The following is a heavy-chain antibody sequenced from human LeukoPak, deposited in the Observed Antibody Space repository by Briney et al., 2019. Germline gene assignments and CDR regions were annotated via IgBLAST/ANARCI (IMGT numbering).Heavy chain of an antibody. D-gene: IGHD6-19*01. CDR3: ARAGGTIAVAGNFDY. CDR2: ISAYNGNT. Sequence: ASVKVSCKASGYTFTSYRISWVRPAPGQGLEWMGWISAYNGNTNCAQKLQGRVTMTTDTSTSTAYMELRSLRSDDTAVYYCARAGGTIAVAGNFDYWGQGTLVTVSS. CDR1: GYTFTSYR. J-gene: IGHJ4*02. V-gene: IGHV1-18*01.